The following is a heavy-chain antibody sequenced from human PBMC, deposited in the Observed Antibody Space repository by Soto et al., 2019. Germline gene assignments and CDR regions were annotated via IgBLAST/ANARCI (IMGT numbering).Heavy chain of an antibody. J-gene: IGHJ3*02. D-gene: IGHD6-19*01. Sequence: QVQLQESGPGLVKPSETLSLTCTVSGGFSSHYYWSWIRQPPGKELEWIGYIYHIGTTNYNPSLESRVTLSGDTSKNGLSLRLKSVTAADTAVYYCARRYSSGSYDVFDIWGQGTMVTVSS. V-gene: IGHV4-59*01. CDR1: GGFSSHYY. CDR2: IYHIGTT. CDR3: ARRYSSGSYDVFDI.